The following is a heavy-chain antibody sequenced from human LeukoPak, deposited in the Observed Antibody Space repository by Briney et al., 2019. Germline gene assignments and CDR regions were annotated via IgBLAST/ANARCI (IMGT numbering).Heavy chain of an antibody. V-gene: IGHV4-34*01. D-gene: IGHD2-2*01. CDR3: ARGGVVVPAAVYGMDV. Sequence: PSETLSLTCAVYGGSFSGYYWSWIRQPPGKGLEWIGEINHSGSTNYNPSLESRVTIPVDTSKNQFSLKLSSVTAADTAVYYCARGGVVVPAAVYGMDVWGQGTTVTVSS. J-gene: IGHJ6*02. CDR2: INHSGST. CDR1: GGSFSGYY.